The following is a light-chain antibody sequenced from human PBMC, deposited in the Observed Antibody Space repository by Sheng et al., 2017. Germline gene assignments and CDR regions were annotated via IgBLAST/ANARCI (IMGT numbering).Light chain of an antibody. CDR3: QQRTSWPRIT. V-gene: IGKV3-11*01. CDR2: DAS. Sequence: EIVLTQSPATLSLSPGERATLSCRASQSVNTYLAWYQQKPGQAPRLLXYDASNRATGIPARFSGSGSGTDSLSPSSSLEPEDFAVYYCQQRTSWPRITFGGGTKVEIK. J-gene: IGKJ4*01. CDR1: QSVNTY.